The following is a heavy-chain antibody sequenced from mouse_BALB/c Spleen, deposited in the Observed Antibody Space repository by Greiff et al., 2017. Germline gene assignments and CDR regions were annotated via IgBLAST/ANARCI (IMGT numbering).Heavy chain of an antibody. Sequence: EVQGVESGGGLVKPGGSLKLSCAASGFTFSDYYMYWVRQTPEKRLEWVATISDGGSYTYYPDSVKGRFTISRDNAKNNLYLQMSSLKSEDTAMYYCASPYGNYNYYAMDYWGQGTSVTVSS. J-gene: IGHJ4*01. CDR2: ISDGGSYT. D-gene: IGHD2-1*01. CDR1: GFTFSDYY. V-gene: IGHV5-4*02. CDR3: ASPYGNYNYYAMDY.